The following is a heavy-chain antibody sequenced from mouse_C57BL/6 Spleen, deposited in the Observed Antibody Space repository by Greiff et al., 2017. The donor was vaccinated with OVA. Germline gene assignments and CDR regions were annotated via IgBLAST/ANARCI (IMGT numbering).Heavy chain of an antibody. CDR2: IHPNSGST. Sequence: VQLQQSGAELVKPGASVKLSCKASGYTFTSYWMHWVKQRPGQGLEWIGMIHPNSGSTNYNEKFKSKATLTVDKSSSTAYVQLSSLTSEDSAVYYCARGGLYYFDYWGQGTTLTVSS. CDR1: GYTFTSYW. D-gene: IGHD1-1*02. CDR3: ARGGLYYFDY. J-gene: IGHJ2*01. V-gene: IGHV1-64*01.